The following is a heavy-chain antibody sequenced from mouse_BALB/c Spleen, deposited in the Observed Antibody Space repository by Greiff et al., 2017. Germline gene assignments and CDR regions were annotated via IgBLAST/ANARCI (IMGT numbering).Heavy chain of an antibody. Sequence: VQLQQSGAELARPGASVKLSCKASGYTFTSYWMQWVKQRPGQGLEWIGAIYPGDGDTRYTQKFKGKATLTADKSSSTAYMQLSSLASEDSAVYYCARSGGFAYWGQGTLVTVSA. CDR3: ARSGGFAY. V-gene: IGHV1-87*01. CDR1: GYTFTSYW. CDR2: IYPGDGDT. D-gene: IGHD3-1*01. J-gene: IGHJ3*01.